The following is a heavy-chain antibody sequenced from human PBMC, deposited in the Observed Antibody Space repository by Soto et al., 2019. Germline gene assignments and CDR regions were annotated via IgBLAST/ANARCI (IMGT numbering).Heavy chain of an antibody. V-gene: IGHV4-4*02. D-gene: IGHD3-10*01. CDR2: IYHSGST. Sequence: QVQLQESGPGLVKPSGTLSLTCAVSGGSISSSNWWSWVRQPPGKGLEWIGEIYHSGSTNYNPSRKSRVPISVDKSKNQFSLKLRSVTAADTAVYYCARDSTEGSGSRGHLGWFDPWGQGTRVTVSS. J-gene: IGHJ5*02. CDR1: GGSISSSNW. CDR3: ARDSTEGSGSRGHLGWFDP.